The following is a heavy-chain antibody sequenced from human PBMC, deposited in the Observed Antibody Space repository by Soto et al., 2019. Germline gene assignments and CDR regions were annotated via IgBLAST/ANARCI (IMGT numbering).Heavy chain of an antibody. J-gene: IGHJ6*02. Sequence: PGGSLRPSCAASGFTFSSYGMHWVRQAPGKGLEWVAVISYDGSNKYYADSVKGRFTISRDNSKNTLYLQMNSLRAEDTAVYYCAKDSARGYSYGYFRKTFYYYGMDVWGQGTTVTVSS. CDR2: ISYDGSNK. V-gene: IGHV3-30*18. CDR3: AKDSARGYSYGYFRKTFYYYGMDV. D-gene: IGHD5-18*01. CDR1: GFTFSSYG.